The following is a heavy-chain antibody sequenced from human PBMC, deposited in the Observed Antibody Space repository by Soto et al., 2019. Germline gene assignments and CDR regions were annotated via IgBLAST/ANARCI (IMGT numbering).Heavy chain of an antibody. V-gene: IGHV1-69*01. CDR1: GGTFSRYA. CDR3: ARAIVGPTTTGWLDP. Sequence: QVQLVPSGAEVKKPGSSVKVSCKASGGTFSRYAISWVRQAPGQGLEWMGGIIPIFGTANYAQKFQGRVTITADESTSTAYMELSSLRFEDTAVYYCARAIVGPTTTGWLDPWGQGTLVTVSS. J-gene: IGHJ5*02. D-gene: IGHD1-26*01. CDR2: IIPIFGTA.